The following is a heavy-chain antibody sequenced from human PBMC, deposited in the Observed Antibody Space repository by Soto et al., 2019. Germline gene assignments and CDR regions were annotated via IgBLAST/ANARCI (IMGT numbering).Heavy chain of an antibody. D-gene: IGHD2-2*01. CDR1: GYTFTGYY. J-gene: IGHJ6*03. V-gene: IGHV1-2*04. CDR2: INPNSGGT. CDR3: ARWAAAMAGAGVGVNYYYYMDV. Sequence: VASVKVSCKASGYTFTGYYMHWVRQAPGQGLEWMGWINPNSGGTNYAQKIQGWVTMTRDTSIGTVSMELSRLRSDDMAGYYCARWAAAMAGAGVGVNYYYYMDVWGKGTTVTVSS.